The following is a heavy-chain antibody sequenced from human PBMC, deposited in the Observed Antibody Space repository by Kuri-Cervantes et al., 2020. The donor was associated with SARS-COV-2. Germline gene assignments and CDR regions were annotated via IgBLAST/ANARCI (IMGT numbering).Heavy chain of an antibody. CDR1: GYTFTSYS. Sequence: ASVKVSCKASGYTFTSYSMHWVRQAPGQGLEWVEILNPSGGSTTYAQKFQGRVSMTRDTSTSTVHMELSSLRAEDTAVYYCARDLGYDYVWGSYRYRYYYGMDVWGQGTTVTVSS. V-gene: IGHV1-46*01. D-gene: IGHD3-16*02. CDR3: ARDLGYDYVWGSYRYRYYYGMDV. J-gene: IGHJ6*02. CDR2: LNPSGGST.